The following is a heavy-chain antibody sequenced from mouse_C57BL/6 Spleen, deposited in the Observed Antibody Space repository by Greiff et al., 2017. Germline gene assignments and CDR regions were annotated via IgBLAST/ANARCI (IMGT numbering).Heavy chain of an antibody. CDR2: IYPSDSET. V-gene: IGHV1-61*01. D-gene: IGHD3-2*02. Sequence: QVQLKQPGAELVRPGSSVKLSCKASGYTFTSYWMDWVKQRPGQGLEWIGNIYPSDSETHYNQKFKDKATLTVDKSSSTAYMQLSSLTSEDSAVYYCAREGGTAQVYFDYWGQGTTLTVSS. J-gene: IGHJ2*01. CDR3: AREGGTAQVYFDY. CDR1: GYTFTSYW.